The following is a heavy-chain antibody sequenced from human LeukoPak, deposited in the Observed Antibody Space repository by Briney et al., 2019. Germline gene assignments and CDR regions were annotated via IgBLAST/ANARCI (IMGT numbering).Heavy chain of an antibody. CDR2: ISSSSSYI. Sequence: GGSLRVSCAASGFTFSSYAMNWVRQAPGNGLEWVSSISSSSSYIYYADSVKGRFTISRDNAKNSLYLQMNSLRAEDTAVYYCARVYYDSSGYYPIGYWGQGTLVTVSS. J-gene: IGHJ4*02. D-gene: IGHD3-22*01. CDR3: ARVYYDSSGYYPIGY. CDR1: GFTFSSYA. V-gene: IGHV3-21*01.